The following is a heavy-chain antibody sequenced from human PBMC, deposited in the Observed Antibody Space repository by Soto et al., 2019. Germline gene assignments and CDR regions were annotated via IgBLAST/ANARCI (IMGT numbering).Heavy chain of an antibody. CDR1: GYTFTSYD. D-gene: IGHD2-2*01. J-gene: IGHJ3*02. Sequence: ASVKVSCKASGYTFTSYDINWVRQATGQGLEWMGWMNPNSGNTGYAQKFQGRVTMTRNTSISTAYMELSSLRSEDTAVYYCARVHTSIVVVPAAIDAFDIRGQGTMDTGSS. CDR2: MNPNSGNT. CDR3: ARVHTSIVVVPAAIDAFDI. V-gene: IGHV1-8*01.